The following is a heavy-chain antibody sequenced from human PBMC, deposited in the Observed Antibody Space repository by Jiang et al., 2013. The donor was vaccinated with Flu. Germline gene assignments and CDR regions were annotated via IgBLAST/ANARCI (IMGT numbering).Heavy chain of an antibody. CDR1: GGSISSSSYY. J-gene: IGHJ4*02. D-gene: IGHD6-19*01. Sequence: LLKPSETLSLTCTVSGGSISSSSYYWGWIRQPPGKGLEWIGSIYYSGSTYYNPSLKSRVTVSVDTSKNQFSLKLSSVTAADTAVYYCARGVAYSSSFGYWGQGTLVTVSS. CDR2: IYYSGST. V-gene: IGHV4-39*01. CDR3: ARGVAYSSSFGY.